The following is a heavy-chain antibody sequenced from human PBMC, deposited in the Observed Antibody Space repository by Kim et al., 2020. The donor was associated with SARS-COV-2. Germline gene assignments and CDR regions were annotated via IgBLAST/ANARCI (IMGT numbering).Heavy chain of an antibody. D-gene: IGHD3-9*01. J-gene: IGHJ4*02. V-gene: IGHV1-2*02. CDR1: GYTFTGYY. CDR3: AREGGGYDILTGYYYADYFDY. CDR2: INPNSGGT. Sequence: ASVKVSCKASGYTFTGYYMHWVRQAPGQGLEWMGWINPNSGGTNYAQKFQGRVTMTRDTSISTAYMELSRLRSDDTAVYYCAREGGGYDILTGYYYADYFDYWGQGTLVTVSS.